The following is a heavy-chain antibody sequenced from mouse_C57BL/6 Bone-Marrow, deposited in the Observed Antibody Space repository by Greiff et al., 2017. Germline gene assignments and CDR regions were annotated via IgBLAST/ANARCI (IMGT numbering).Heavy chain of an antibody. CDR2: INPNNGGT. Sequence: EVQLQQSGPELVKPGASVKISCKASGYTFTDYYMNWVKQSHGKSLEWIGDINPNNGGTSYNQKFKGKATLTVDKSSSTAYMELRSLTSEDSAVYYCARSNLSRWYFDVWGTGTTVTVSS. CDR1: GYTFTDYY. D-gene: IGHD2-5*01. V-gene: IGHV1-26*01. J-gene: IGHJ1*03. CDR3: ARSNLSRWYFDV.